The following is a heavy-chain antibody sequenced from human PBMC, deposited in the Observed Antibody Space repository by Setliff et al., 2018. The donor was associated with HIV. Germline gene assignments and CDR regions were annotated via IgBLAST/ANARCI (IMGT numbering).Heavy chain of an antibody. Sequence: KSSETLSLTCAVYGGSFSDYYWNWIRQPPGKGLEWIGSIYYSGSTYYNPSLKSRVTISVDTSNNQFSLNLTSVTAADTAVYYCARVSSTYWYSIFRNYYYHMDVWGKGTTVTVSS. J-gene: IGHJ6*03. CDR1: GGSFSDYY. V-gene: IGHV4-34*01. D-gene: IGHD2-8*02. CDR2: IYYSGST. CDR3: ARVSSTYWYSIFRNYYYHMDV.